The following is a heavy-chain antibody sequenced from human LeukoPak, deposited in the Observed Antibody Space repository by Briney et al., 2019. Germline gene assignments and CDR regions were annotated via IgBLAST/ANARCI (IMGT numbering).Heavy chain of an antibody. J-gene: IGHJ4*02. CDR3: ARIGYSSSSFDF. D-gene: IGHD6-6*01. CDR1: GFTFSSYA. V-gene: IGHV3-7*05. Sequence: PGGSLRLSCAASGFTFSSYAMSWVRQAPGKGLEWVANIKQDGSVEYYVVSVKGRFTISRDNAKESLYLQMNSLRAEDTAVYYCARIGYSSSSFDFWGQGTLVTVSS. CDR2: IKQDGSVE.